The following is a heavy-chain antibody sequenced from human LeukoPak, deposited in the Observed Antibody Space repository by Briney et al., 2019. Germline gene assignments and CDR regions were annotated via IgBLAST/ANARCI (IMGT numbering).Heavy chain of an antibody. CDR1: GYTFSSYS. V-gene: IGHV3-7*01. CDR3: ARPRRGNSGDFFDL. D-gene: IGHD4-23*01. J-gene: IGHJ4*02. Sequence: GGSLRLSCLASGYTFSSYSINWVRQAPGKGLESVAYIKEDGSDKYYEDSVRGRFTISRDNAKSSLDLQMRSLRVEDTAVYYCARPRRGNSGDFFDLWGPGNLVTVSS. CDR2: IKEDGSDK.